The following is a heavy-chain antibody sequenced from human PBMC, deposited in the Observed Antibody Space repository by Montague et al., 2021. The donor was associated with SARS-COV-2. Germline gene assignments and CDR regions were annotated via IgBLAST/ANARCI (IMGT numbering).Heavy chain of an antibody. CDR1: VGSIYCSD. Sequence: SETLSLTCSVEVGSIYCSDWSWIRQTPGKELEWIGDFNHRGSTNNNPSLKTRVTISIDASKNQFSLKLSSVTAAGTAVYYCARGKGVSAINGDLNYWGQGTLVTVSS. V-gene: IGHV4-34*01. D-gene: IGHD3-10*01. J-gene: IGHJ4*02. CDR3: ARGKGVSAINGDLNY. CDR2: FNHRGST.